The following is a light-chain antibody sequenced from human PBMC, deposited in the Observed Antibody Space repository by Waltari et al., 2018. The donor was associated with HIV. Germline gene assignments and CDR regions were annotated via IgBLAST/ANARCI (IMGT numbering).Light chain of an antibody. Sequence: DIQMTQSPSTLSASVGDRVTITCRASQSISSWLAWYQQKPGKAPKLLIYKASSLKSGVPSRVSGSGSGTEFTLTISSLQPDDFATYYCQQYNSYPYTFGPGTKLEIK. V-gene: IGKV1-5*03. CDR2: KAS. CDR3: QQYNSYPYT. CDR1: QSISSW. J-gene: IGKJ2*01.